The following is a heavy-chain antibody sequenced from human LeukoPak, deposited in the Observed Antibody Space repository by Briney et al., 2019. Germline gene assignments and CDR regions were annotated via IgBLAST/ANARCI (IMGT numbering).Heavy chain of an antibody. D-gene: IGHD3-22*01. CDR1: GFTFSNYA. J-gene: IGHJ4*02. CDR2: ISYDGTDT. CDR3: AKDFSGPNTMIVVDDY. Sequence: GGSLRLSCAASGFTFSNYAMHWVRQAPGKGLEWVAVISYDGTDTSYADSVKGRFTISRDNSKNTLYLQMNSLRAEDTAVYYCAKDFSGPNTMIVVDDYWGQGTLVTVSS. V-gene: IGHV3-30*04.